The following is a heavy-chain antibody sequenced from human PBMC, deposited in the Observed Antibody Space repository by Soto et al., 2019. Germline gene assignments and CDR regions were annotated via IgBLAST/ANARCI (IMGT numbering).Heavy chain of an antibody. J-gene: IGHJ5*02. CDR2: INAHSGGT. Sequence: ASVKVSCKASGFSLTGYYIHWLRQASGQGLERMGWINAHSGGTEYAQKIQGRVTLTRDTSIATAYLTLTSLTSDDTALYYCAKYYYDTSTFSLESWGQGAVVTVAS. D-gene: IGHD3-22*01. CDR3: AKYYYDTSTFSLES. V-gene: IGHV1-2*02. CDR1: GFSLTGYY.